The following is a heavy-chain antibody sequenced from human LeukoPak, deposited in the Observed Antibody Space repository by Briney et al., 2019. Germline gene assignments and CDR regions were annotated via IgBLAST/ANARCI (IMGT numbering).Heavy chain of an antibody. D-gene: IGHD6-6*01. J-gene: IGHJ1*01. V-gene: IGHV4-59*01. CDR1: SGSINSYY. CDR2: IYHSGST. Sequence: PSETLSLTCTVSSGSINSYYWSWIRQPPGKGLEWIGYIYHSGSTNYNPSLQSRVTISVDTSKNQFSLNLNSVTAADTAVYYCARGGAARLHFQNWGQGTLVTVSS. CDR3: ARGGAARLHFQN.